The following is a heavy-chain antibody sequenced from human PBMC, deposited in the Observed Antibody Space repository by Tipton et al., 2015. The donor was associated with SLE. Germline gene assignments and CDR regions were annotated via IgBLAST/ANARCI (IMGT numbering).Heavy chain of an antibody. CDR3: AGQLSYYYGMDV. D-gene: IGHD6-13*01. V-gene: IGHV3-20*04. CDR1: GFTFKDFH. CDR2: VSWNGGVT. Sequence: SLRLSCATTGFTFKDFHMGWVRQAPGKGLEWVSGVSWNGGVTDYADSVQGRFTISRDNAKNTLYLQMNSLRAEDTAVYYCAGQLSYYYGMDVWGQGTTVTVSS. J-gene: IGHJ6*02.